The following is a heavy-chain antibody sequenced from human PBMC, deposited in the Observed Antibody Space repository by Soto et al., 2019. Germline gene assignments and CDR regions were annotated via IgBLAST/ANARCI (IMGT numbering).Heavy chain of an antibody. V-gene: IGHV3-33*01. Sequence: GGSLRLSCAASGFTFSSYGMHWVRQAPGKGLEWVAVIWYDGSNKYYADSVKGRFTISRDNSKNTLYLQMNSLRAEDTAVYYCARTRMIKEYYFNYWGQGTLVTVSS. J-gene: IGHJ4*02. CDR2: IWYDGSNK. D-gene: IGHD3-22*01. CDR3: ARTRMIKEYYFNY. CDR1: GFTFSSYG.